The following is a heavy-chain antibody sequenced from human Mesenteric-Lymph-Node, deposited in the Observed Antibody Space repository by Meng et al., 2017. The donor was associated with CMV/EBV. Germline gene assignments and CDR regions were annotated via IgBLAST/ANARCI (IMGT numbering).Heavy chain of an antibody. CDR1: DVSISNYY. J-gene: IGHJ6*02. CDR2: IYRSGSAYYGVRT. V-gene: IGHV4-59*01. CDR3: ARGRMRITIFGVVTYMDV. D-gene: IGHD3-3*01. Sequence: SETLSLTCTVSDVSISNYYWSWIRQPPGKGLEWIGYIYRSGSAYYGVRTNYNPSLNSRVTISVDTAKNQFSLKLTSVTAADTAVYYCARGRMRITIFGVVTYMDVWGQGTTVTVSS.